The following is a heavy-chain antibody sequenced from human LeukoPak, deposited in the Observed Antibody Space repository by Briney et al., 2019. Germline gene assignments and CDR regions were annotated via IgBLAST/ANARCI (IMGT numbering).Heavy chain of an antibody. Sequence: SETLSLTRTVSGGSISSYYWSWIRQPPGKGLEWIGYIYYSGSTNYNPSLKSRVTISVDTSKNQFSLKLSSVAAADTAVYYCAREGPGLAVAGTVFFDYWGQGTLVTVSS. V-gene: IGHV4-59*01. CDR1: GGSISSYY. CDR3: AREGPGLAVAGTVFFDY. D-gene: IGHD6-19*01. CDR2: IYYSGST. J-gene: IGHJ4*02.